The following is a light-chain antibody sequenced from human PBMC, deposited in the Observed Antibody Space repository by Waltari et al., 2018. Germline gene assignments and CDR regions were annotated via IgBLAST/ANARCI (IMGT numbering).Light chain of an antibody. Sequence: DIVMTQSPDSLVVSLGERATIHCKSSRNLLYSPNNKDFLAWYQQKPGQPPKRLIYWASTRESGVPDRFTGSGSGTDFSLTISSLQAEDVAVYYCQQYYDTPYTFGQGTKLEIK. CDR2: WAS. J-gene: IGKJ2*01. CDR3: QQYYDTPYT. V-gene: IGKV4-1*01. CDR1: RNLLYSPNNKDF.